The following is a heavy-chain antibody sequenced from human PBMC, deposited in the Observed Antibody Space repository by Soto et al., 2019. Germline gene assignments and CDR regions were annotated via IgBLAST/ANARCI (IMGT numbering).Heavy chain of an antibody. Sequence: KPGGSLRLSCAASGFTFSSYSMNWVRQAPGKGLEWVSSISSSSSYIYYADSVKGRFTISRDNAKNSLYLQMNSLRAEDTAVYYCARAAYYDFWSGYYAYYGMDVWGQGTTVTVSS. V-gene: IGHV3-21*01. J-gene: IGHJ6*02. CDR2: ISSSSSYI. CDR3: ARAAYYDFWSGYYAYYGMDV. CDR1: GFTFSSYS. D-gene: IGHD3-3*01.